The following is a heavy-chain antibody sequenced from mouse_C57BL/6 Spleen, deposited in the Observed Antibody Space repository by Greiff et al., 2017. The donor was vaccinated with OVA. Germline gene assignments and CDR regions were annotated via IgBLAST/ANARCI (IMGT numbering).Heavy chain of an antibody. J-gene: IGHJ1*03. CDR1: GYTFTSYW. D-gene: IGHD1-1*01. Sequence: QVQLQQSGAELAKPGASVKLSCKASGYTFTSYWMHWVKQRPGQGLEWIGYINPSSGYTKYNQKFKDKATLTADKSSSTAYMQLSSLTYEDSAVYYCARGDITTVVATNFDVGHRDHGHRLL. CDR2: INPSSGYT. CDR3: ARGDITTVVATNFDV. V-gene: IGHV1-7*01.